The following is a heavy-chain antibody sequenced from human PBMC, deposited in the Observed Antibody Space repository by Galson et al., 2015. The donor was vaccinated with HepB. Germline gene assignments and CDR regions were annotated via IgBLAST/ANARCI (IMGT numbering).Heavy chain of an antibody. CDR1: GGSISSYY. CDR3: ARDSSIAAAGNYYGMDV. V-gene: IGHV4-59*01. D-gene: IGHD6-13*01. J-gene: IGHJ6*02. CDR2: IYYSGST. Sequence: ETLSLTCTVSGGSISSYYWSWIRQPPGKGLEWIGYIYYSGSTNYNPSLKSRVTISVDTSKNQFSLKLSSVTAADTAVYYCARDSSIAAAGNYYGMDVWGQGTTVTVSS.